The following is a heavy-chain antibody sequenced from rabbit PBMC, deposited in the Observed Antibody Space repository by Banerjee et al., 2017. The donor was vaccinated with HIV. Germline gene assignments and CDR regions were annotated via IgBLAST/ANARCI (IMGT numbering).Heavy chain of an antibody. V-gene: IGHV1S45*01. CDR3: ARGHAGSSWGLDL. CDR1: GFSFSNKYV. J-gene: IGHJ6*01. Sequence: QEQLEESGGGLVKPEGSLTLTCTASGFSFSNKYVMCWVRQAPGKGLEWIACIYAGSGSTYYASWAKGRFTISKTSSTTVTLKLNSLTAADTATYFCARGHAGSSWGLDLWGPGTLVTVS. CDR2: IYAGSGST. D-gene: IGHD8-1*01.